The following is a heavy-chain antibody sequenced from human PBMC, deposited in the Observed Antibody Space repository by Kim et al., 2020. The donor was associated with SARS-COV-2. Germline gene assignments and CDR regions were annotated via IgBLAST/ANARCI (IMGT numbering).Heavy chain of an antibody. Sequence: SETLSLTCAVSGGSLRSSFYYWGWIRQPPGKGLEWIASIHYSGGTYDNPSLRSRVTISEDTSKHAFHLELTSVTAADTAVYYCATSRGGDSFDIWGQGTVVSVSA. V-gene: IGHV4-39*01. CDR2: IHYSGGT. CDR3: ATSRGGDSFDI. D-gene: IGHD2-21*01. J-gene: IGHJ3*02. CDR1: GGSLRSSFYY.